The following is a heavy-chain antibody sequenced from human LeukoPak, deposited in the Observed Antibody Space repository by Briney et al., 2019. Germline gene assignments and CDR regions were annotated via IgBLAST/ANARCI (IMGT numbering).Heavy chain of an antibody. V-gene: IGHV5-51*01. Sequence: GESLKISCKGSGYSFSSYWIAWVRQMPAKGLEWMGVIYPRDSRTTYSPSFQDQVTISADKSISTAYLQWTSLKASDTAMYYCARHLSDITSSPNYWGPGTLVTVSS. CDR1: GYSFSSYW. D-gene: IGHD2-2*01. J-gene: IGHJ4*02. CDR2: IYPRDSRT. CDR3: ARHLSDITSSPNY.